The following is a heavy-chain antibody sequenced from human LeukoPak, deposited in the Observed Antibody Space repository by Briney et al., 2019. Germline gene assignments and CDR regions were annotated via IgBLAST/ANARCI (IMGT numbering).Heavy chain of an antibody. V-gene: IGHV4-34*01. CDR2: INESGST. CDR3: ARQRPGGGGAGVYFDS. J-gene: IGHJ4*02. CDR1: GGSFSGYF. Sequence: SETLSLTCAVFGGSFSGYFWSWIRQPPGKGLEWIGEINESGSTNYNPSLKSRVTISIDTSKNHFSLKLSSVTAADTAIYYCARQRPGGGGAGVYFDSWGQETLVPVSS. D-gene: IGHD6-19*01.